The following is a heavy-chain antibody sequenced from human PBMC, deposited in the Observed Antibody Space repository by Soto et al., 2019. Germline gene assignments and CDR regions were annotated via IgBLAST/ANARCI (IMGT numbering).Heavy chain of an antibody. V-gene: IGHV5-10-1*03. CDR2: IDPGDSYT. Sequence: EVQLVQSGAEVKKPGESLTISCKGSGYMFSNYWISWVRQVPGKGLEWLGRIDPGDSYTNYSPAFQGHVTMSADESISTAYLQWGSLKASDTAIYYCARRANGLGIWGQGTTVTVSS. J-gene: IGHJ6*02. CDR1: GYMFSNYW. CDR3: ARRANGLGI.